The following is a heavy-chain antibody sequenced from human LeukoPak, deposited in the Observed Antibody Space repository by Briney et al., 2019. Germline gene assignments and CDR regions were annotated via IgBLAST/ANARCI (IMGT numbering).Heavy chain of an antibody. J-gene: IGHJ6*02. D-gene: IGHD2-21*02. V-gene: IGHV3-74*01. CDR2: IKSDGSST. CDR1: GFTFRSYA. Sequence: GGSLRLSCAASGFTFRSYAMSWVRQAPGEALMWVSRIKSDGSSTTYADSVKGRFTISRDNAKNTLYLQMNSLRAEDTAVYYCSRDSLSSCGGDCYSGLDVWGQGTTVTVSS. CDR3: SRDSLSSCGGDCYSGLDV.